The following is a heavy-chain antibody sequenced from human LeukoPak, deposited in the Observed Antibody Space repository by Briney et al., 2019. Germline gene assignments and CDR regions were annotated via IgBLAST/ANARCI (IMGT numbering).Heavy chain of an antibody. CDR2: IKQDGGEK. CDR1: GFTFSSYW. Sequence: GGSLRLSCAASGFTFSSYWMSWVRQAPGKGLEWVANIKQDGGEKYYVDSVKGRFTISRDNAKTSLYLQMTSLRAEDTAVYYCPRDKYFDSTTYYPRFDYWGQGILVTVSS. D-gene: IGHD3-22*01. V-gene: IGHV3-7*04. J-gene: IGHJ4*02. CDR3: PRDKYFDSTTYYPRFDY.